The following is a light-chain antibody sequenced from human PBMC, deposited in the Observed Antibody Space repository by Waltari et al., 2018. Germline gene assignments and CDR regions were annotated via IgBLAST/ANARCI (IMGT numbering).Light chain of an antibody. V-gene: IGLV2-23*02. CDR2: DVS. Sequence: QSALTQPASVSGSPGQSITIPCTGTSSSVGGYNSLPWYQNHPAKAPKVIIYDVSQRPSGVSNRFSGSKSGNTASLTISGLQPEDEADYFCCSYAGNYIHVLFGGGTKLTVL. J-gene: IGLJ2*01. CDR1: SSSVGGYNS. CDR3: CSYAGNYIHVL.